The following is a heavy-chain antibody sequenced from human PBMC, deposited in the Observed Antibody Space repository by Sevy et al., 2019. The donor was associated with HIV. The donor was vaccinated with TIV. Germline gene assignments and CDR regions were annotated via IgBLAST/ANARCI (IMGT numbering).Heavy chain of an antibody. D-gene: IGHD5-12*01. V-gene: IGHV3-7*03. CDR3: ARLAWLRDSDAFDI. J-gene: IGHJ3*02. Sequence: GGSLRLSCAASGFTFSSYWMSWVRQAPGKGLEWVANIKQDGSEKNYVDSVKGRFSISRENAKNSRYLQMNSLRAEDTAVYYCARLAWLRDSDAFDIWGQGTMVTVSS. CDR1: GFTFSSYW. CDR2: IKQDGSEK.